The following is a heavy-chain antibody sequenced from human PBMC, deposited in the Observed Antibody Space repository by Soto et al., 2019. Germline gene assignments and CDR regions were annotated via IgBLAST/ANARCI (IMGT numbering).Heavy chain of an antibody. D-gene: IGHD3-10*01. J-gene: IGHJ6*02. CDR3: ARDPGVRGVTGLYGVDV. CDR1: GGSISSGGYY. Sequence: PSETLSLTCTVSGGSISSGGYYWSWVRQHPGKGLEWIGYIYYSGSTYYNPSLKSRVTISVDTSKNQFSLKLSSVTAADTAVYYCARDPGVRGVTGLYGVDVCGQGTTVTVSS. CDR2: IYYSGST. V-gene: IGHV4-31*03.